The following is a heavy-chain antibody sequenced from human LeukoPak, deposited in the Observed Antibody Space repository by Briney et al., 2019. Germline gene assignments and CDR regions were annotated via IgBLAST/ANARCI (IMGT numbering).Heavy chain of an antibody. CDR3: ARERYYGMDV. Sequence: GRSLRLSCAASGLTFSIYWMSCVRQAPGKGREWVSYISSSDNIISYADPVKGRFTISTDNATTSLYLQMNSPRAEDTAVYSCARERYYGMDVWGQGTTVTVSS. CDR1: GLTFSIYW. J-gene: IGHJ6*02. V-gene: IGHV3-11*01. CDR2: ISSSDNII.